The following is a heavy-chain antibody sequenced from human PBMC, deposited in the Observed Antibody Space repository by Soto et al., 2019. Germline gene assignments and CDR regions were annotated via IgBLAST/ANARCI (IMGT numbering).Heavy chain of an antibody. V-gene: IGHV1-18*01. D-gene: IGHD3-9*01. CDR2: ISAYNGNT. J-gene: IGHJ4*02. CDR3: AREDYDISGFSAPDY. Sequence: QVQLVQSGAEVKKPGASVKVSCKASGYTFTSYGISWVRQAPGQGLEWMGWISAYNGNTNYAQKLQGRVTMTTDTSTSTDYMEMKSLRSDDTAVYYCAREDYDISGFSAPDYWGQGTLVTVSS. CDR1: GYTFTSYG.